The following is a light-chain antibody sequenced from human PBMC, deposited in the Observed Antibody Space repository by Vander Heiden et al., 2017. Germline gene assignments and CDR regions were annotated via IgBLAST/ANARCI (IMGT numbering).Light chain of an antibody. Sequence: EIVMTQSPATLSVSPGERATLSCRASQSVSTNLAWYQRKPGQGPRLLIFAASTRAPGVPDRISGSGSGTEFALTISSLQSEDFAVYFCQQYNNWPPWTFGQGTKVEIK. J-gene: IGKJ1*01. CDR1: QSVSTN. CDR2: AAS. CDR3: QQYNNWPPWT. V-gene: IGKV3-15*01.